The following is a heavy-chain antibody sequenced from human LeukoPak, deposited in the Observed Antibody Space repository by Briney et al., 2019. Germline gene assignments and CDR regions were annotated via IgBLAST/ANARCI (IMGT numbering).Heavy chain of an antibody. CDR1: GGSISSGGYY. D-gene: IGHD5-12*01. J-gene: IGHJ4*02. CDR3: ARDPFAARGYSGYDFDY. Sequence: SETLSLTCTVSGGSISSGGYYWSWIRQPPGKGLEWIGYIYHSGSTYYNPSLKSRVTISVDRSKNQFSLKLSSVTAADTAVYYCARDPFAARGYSGYDFDYWGQGTLVTVSS. CDR2: IYHSGST. V-gene: IGHV4-30-2*01.